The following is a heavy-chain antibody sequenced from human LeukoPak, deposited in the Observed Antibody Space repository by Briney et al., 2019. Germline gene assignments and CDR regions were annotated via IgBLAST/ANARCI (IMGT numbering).Heavy chain of an antibody. CDR3: ARAGEQWLVPYCYYGMDV. Sequence: PSETLSLTCAVSGGSISSGGYSWSWIRQPPGKGLEWIGYIYHSGSTYYNPSLKSRVTISVDRSKNQFSLKLSSVTAADTAVYYCARAGEQWLVPYCYYGMDVWGQGTTVTVSS. CDR2: IYHSGST. CDR1: GGSISSGGYS. V-gene: IGHV4-30-2*01. D-gene: IGHD6-19*01. J-gene: IGHJ6*02.